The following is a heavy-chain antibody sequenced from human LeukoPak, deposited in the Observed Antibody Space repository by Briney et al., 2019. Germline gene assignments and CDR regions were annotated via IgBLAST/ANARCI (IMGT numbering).Heavy chain of an antibody. Sequence: SETLSLTCTVSGGSISSYHWSWIRQPPGKRLEWIGSIYGSGNINYNPSLKSRVTISVDTSKNQFSLRLTSVTAADTAVYYCARVPNWFDPWGQGTLVTVSS. CDR3: ARVPNWFDP. CDR1: GGSISSYH. CDR2: IYGSGNI. J-gene: IGHJ5*02. D-gene: IGHD4/OR15-4a*01. V-gene: IGHV4-59*08.